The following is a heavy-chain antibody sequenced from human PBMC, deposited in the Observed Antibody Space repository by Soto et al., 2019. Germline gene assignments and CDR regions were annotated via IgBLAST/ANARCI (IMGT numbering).Heavy chain of an antibody. J-gene: IGHJ6*02. CDR2: SYHSGNS. CDR3: ARISPVDPYGYVNGGLDV. Sequence: PSETLSLTCSVSGGSIRSYYWSWIRQSPEKGLEWIGYSYHSGNSNYNPSLKSRVTISVDTSKNQLSLSLRSVTAADTAVYFCARISPVDPYGYVNGGLDVWGQGTTVTVLL. D-gene: IGHD5-18*01. V-gene: IGHV4-59*01. CDR1: GGSIRSYY.